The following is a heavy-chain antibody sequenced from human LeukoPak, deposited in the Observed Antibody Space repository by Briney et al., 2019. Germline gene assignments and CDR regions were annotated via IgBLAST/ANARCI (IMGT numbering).Heavy chain of an antibody. Sequence: PGGSLRLSCAASGFSFNNSEMYWVRQAPGKGLEWVSYISSTGYTIYYADSVKGRFTISRDNAKNSLFLQMNSLRVEDTAVYFCARGWDNSGYYCDCWGQGTLVTVSS. CDR3: ARGWDNSGYYCDC. V-gene: IGHV3-48*03. CDR1: GFSFNNSE. J-gene: IGHJ4*02. D-gene: IGHD6-19*01. CDR2: ISSTGYTI.